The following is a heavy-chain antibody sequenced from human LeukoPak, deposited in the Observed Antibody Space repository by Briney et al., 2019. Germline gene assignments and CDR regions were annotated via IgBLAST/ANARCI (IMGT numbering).Heavy chain of an antibody. CDR2: INHSGST. Sequence: ASETLSLTCAVYGGSFSGYYWSWIRQPPGKGLEWIGEINHSGSTNYNPSLKSRVTISVDTSKNQFSLKLSSVTAADTAVYYCARDLTMIVVVATSGAFDIWGQGTMVTVSS. CDR3: ARDLTMIVVVATSGAFDI. J-gene: IGHJ3*02. CDR1: GGSFSGYY. V-gene: IGHV4-34*01. D-gene: IGHD3-22*01.